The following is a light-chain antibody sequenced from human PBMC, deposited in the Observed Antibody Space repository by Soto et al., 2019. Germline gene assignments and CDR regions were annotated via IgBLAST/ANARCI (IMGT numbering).Light chain of an antibody. CDR1: ERFLHSSNNKNY. Sequence: DIVMIQSPDSLAMSLVETATVNCKSMERFLHSSNNKNYLAWYQQKPGQPPNLLIYWASTRESGVPDRFSGSGSGTNFTLTISSLQAEDVAVYYCQQYYNTPWTFGQGTTVDIK. CDR2: WAS. CDR3: QQYYNTPWT. J-gene: IGKJ1*01. V-gene: IGKV4-1*01.